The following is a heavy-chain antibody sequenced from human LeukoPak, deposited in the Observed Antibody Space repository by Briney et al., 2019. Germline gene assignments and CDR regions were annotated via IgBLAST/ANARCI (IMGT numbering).Heavy chain of an antibody. V-gene: IGHV5-10-1*01. Sequence: GESLKISCKGSGYSFTSYWISWVRQMPGKGLEWMGRLDPSDSYTNYSPSIQGHVTISADKSISTAYLQWSSLKASDTAMYYCASSYCSSTSCYINWFDPWGQGTLVTVSS. CDR2: LDPSDSYT. CDR3: ASSYCSSTSCYINWFDP. CDR1: GYSFTSYW. J-gene: IGHJ5*02. D-gene: IGHD2-2*02.